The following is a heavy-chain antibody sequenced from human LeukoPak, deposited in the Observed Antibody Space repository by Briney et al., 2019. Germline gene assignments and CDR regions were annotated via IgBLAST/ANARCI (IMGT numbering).Heavy chain of an antibody. CDR3: AREGMTTASFDP. D-gene: IGHD4-11*01. CDR1: GFTFSSYA. CDR2: IYSGGST. Sequence: GGSLRLSCAASGFTFSSYAMSWVRQPPGRGLEWVSVIYSGGSTYYADSVKGRFTISRDNSKNTLYLQMNSLRAEDTAVYYCAREGMTTASFDPWGQGTLVTVSS. V-gene: IGHV3-53*01. J-gene: IGHJ5*02.